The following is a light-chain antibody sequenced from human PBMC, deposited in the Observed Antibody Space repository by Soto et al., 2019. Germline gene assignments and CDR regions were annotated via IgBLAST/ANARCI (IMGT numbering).Light chain of an antibody. CDR2: ETS. CDR1: QNIAKY. J-gene: IGKJ4*01. V-gene: IGKV1-39*01. Sequence: DIQLTQPPSSLSASVGDIVGISCRAGQNIAKYLNWYQQKPGKAPLLLIYETSKLEIGVPSRFAGSGSGTDFTLTISSLQPEDFATYYCQETYSKPPTFGGGTKVDIK. CDR3: QETYSKPPT.